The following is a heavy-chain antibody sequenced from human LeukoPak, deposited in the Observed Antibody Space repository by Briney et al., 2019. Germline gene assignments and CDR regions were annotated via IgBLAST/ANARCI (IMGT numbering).Heavy chain of an antibody. CDR1: GGSISSSSYY. J-gene: IGHJ4*02. CDR3: ARYLGSSWYYYFDY. V-gene: IGHV4-39*01. D-gene: IGHD6-13*01. CDR2: FYYSGST. Sequence: SETLSLTCTVSGGSISSSSYYWGWIRQPPGKGREWIGSFYYSGSTYYNPSLKSRVTISVDTSKNQFSLKLSSVTAADTAVYYCARYLGSSWYYYFDYWGQGTLVTVSS.